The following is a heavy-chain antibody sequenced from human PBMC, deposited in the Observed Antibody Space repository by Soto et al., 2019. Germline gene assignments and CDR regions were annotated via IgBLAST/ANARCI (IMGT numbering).Heavy chain of an antibody. J-gene: IGHJ4*02. V-gene: IGHV3-23*01. CDR1: GFTFSDYS. CDR3: TKRATTIPTPGNYFDS. Sequence: GGSLRLSCAASGFTFSDYSMSWVRQTPERGLEWVSSLTRDGTSYYADSVQGRFTVSRDNSKNTVSLQMHSLRAEDTALYYCTKRATTIPTPGNYFDSWGQGTLVTVSS. D-gene: IGHD1-1*01. CDR2: LTRDGTS.